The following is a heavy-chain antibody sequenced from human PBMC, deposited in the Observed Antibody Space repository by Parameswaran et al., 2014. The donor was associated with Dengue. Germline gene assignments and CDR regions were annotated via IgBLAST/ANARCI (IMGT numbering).Heavy chain of an antibody. CDR2: IVVGSGNT. CDR3: AADTAGYYDQQFYYAMDA. CDR1: GFPFSTSA. J-gene: IGHJ6*02. D-gene: IGHD3-9*01. Sequence: PGASVKVSCKASGFPFSTSAVQWLRQARGQRLEWIGWIVVGSGNTDYAQKLQERVTISSDMSTTTAYMELNRLTSEDTAVYYCAADTAGYYDQQFYYAMDAWGQGTTVTVSS. V-gene: IGHV1-58*01.